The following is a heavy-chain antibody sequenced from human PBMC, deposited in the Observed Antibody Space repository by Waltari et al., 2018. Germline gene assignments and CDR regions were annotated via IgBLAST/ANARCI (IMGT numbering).Heavy chain of an antibody. V-gene: IGHV1-24*01. Sequence: QVQLVQSGAEVKKPGASVKVSCKVSGYTLTELSMHWVRQAPEKGFEGMGGVDPEEGETIYAQKVQGRGTMTEDTSTDTAYMELSSLRSEETAVYYCATGDVGILDYWGQGTLVTVSS. CDR3: ATGDVGILDY. D-gene: IGHD6-13*01. CDR2: VDPEEGET. CDR1: GYTLTELS. J-gene: IGHJ4*02.